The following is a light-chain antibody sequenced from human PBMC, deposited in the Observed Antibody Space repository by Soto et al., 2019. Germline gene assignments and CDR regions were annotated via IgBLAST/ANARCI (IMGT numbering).Light chain of an antibody. Sequence: EIVMTQSPATLSVSPGERATLSCRAGESISNNLAWYQQKPGQAPRLLIYGAGTRAAGIPARFSGSGSGTDLTLTISSLHSEDFAVYYCQQCDSWPRTFGQGTKV. J-gene: IGKJ1*01. CDR2: GAG. CDR1: ESISNN. V-gene: IGKV3-15*01. CDR3: QQCDSWPRT.